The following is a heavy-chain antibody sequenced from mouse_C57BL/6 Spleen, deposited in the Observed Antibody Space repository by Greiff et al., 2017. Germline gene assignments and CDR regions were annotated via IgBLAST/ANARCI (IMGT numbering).Heavy chain of an antibody. Sequence: QVQLQQPGAELVMPGASVKLSCKASGYTFTSYWMHWVKQRPGQGLEWIGEIDPSDSYTNYNQKFKGKSTLTVDKSSSTAYMQLSSLTSEDSAVYYCARRRYYGSDAMDYWGQGTSVTVSS. V-gene: IGHV1-69*01. CDR1: GYTFTSYW. CDR3: ARRRYYGSDAMDY. D-gene: IGHD1-1*01. CDR2: IDPSDSYT. J-gene: IGHJ4*01.